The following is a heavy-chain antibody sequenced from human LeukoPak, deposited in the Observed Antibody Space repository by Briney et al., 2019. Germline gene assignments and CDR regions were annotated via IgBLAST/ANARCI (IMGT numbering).Heavy chain of an antibody. D-gene: IGHD1-20*01. CDR2: IIPILGIA. CDR3: ARMRLLTADFDY. V-gene: IGHV1-69*04. CDR1: GGTFSSYA. J-gene: IGHJ4*02. Sequence: GASVKVSCKASGGTFSSYAISWVRPAPGQGLEWMGRIIPILGIANYAQKFQGRVTITADKSTSTAYMELSSLRSEDTAVYYCARMRLLTADFDYWGQGTLVTVSS.